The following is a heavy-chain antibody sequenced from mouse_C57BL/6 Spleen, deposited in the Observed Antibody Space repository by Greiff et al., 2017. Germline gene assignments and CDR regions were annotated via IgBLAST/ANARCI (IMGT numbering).Heavy chain of an antibody. D-gene: IGHD1-1*02. J-gene: IGHJ2*01. CDR2: FHPGNGST. CDR3: ALWENEVGYTRDY. V-gene: IGHV1-47*01. Sequence: VKLQQSGAELVKPGASVKMSCKASGYTFTTYPIEWMKQKPGQGLEWIGDFHPGNGSTNYNEKFKGKATLTVEKSSSTVYMQLSRLTSEDSAVYYCALWENEVGYTRDYWGQGTTLTVSS. CDR1: GYTFTTYP.